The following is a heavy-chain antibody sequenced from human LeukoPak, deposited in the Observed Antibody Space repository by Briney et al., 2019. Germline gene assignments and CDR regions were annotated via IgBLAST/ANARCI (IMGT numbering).Heavy chain of an antibody. CDR3: ARHRAWYSSRRIDY. Sequence: PGGSLRLSCAASGLTFSSYSMNWVRQAPGKGLEWVSSISSSSSYIYYADSVKGRFTISRDNAKNSLYLQMNSLRAEDTAVYYCARHRAWYSSRRIDYWGQGTLVTVSS. D-gene: IGHD6-13*01. CDR1: GLTFSSYS. CDR2: ISSSSSYI. V-gene: IGHV3-21*01. J-gene: IGHJ4*02.